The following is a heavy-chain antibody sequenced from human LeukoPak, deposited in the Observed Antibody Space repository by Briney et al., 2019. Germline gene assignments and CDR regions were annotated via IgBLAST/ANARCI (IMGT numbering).Heavy chain of an antibody. CDR1: GGSISSSSSY. V-gene: IGHV4-39*01. Sequence: SETLSLTCTVSGGSISSSSSYWGWIRQPPGMGLEWIGSIYYSGSTYYNPSLKSRVTISVDTSKNQFSLKVSSVAAADTAVYYCARILTTFDSWGQGTLVTVSS. D-gene: IGHD4-11*01. CDR3: ARILTTFDS. CDR2: IYYSGST. J-gene: IGHJ4*02.